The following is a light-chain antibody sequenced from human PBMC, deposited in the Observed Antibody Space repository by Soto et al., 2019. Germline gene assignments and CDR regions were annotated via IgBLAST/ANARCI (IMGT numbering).Light chain of an antibody. Sequence: DVVLTQSPLSLPVTLGQPASISCGSSRSLLYSNGYTYLNWFQQRPGQSPRRLIYEVSNRDSGVPDRFSGSGSGTDFTLRISRVEAEDVGVYYCMQGTHWPPTFGQGTKVDIK. CDR2: EVS. CDR1: RSLLYSNGYTY. J-gene: IGKJ1*01. CDR3: MQGTHWPPT. V-gene: IGKV2-30*01.